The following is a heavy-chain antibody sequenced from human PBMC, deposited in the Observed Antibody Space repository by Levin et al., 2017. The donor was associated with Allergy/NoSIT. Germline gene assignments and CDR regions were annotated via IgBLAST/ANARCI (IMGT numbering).Heavy chain of an antibody. D-gene: IGHD4-23*01. CDR2: IKSKTDGGTT. J-gene: IGHJ3*02. Sequence: GESLKISCAASGFTFSNAWMSWVRQAPGKGLEWVGRIKSKTDGGTTDYAAPVKGRFTISRDDSKNTLYLQMNSLKTEDTAVYYCTTDMVDYGGNNDAFDIWGQGTMVTVSS. CDR3: TTDMVDYGGNNDAFDI. V-gene: IGHV3-15*01. CDR1: GFTFSNAW.